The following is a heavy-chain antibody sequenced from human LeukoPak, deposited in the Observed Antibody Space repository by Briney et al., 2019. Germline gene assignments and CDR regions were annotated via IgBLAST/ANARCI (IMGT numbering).Heavy chain of an antibody. CDR3: ARDGTGATSFDY. J-gene: IGHJ4*02. Sequence: ASVKVSCKASGYTFTSYDINWVRQATGQGLEWMGWMNPNSGNTGYAQKFQGRVTITRNTSISTAYMELSRLRSDDTAVYYCARDGTGATSFDYWGQGTLVTVSS. V-gene: IGHV1-8*03. CDR1: GYTFTSYD. CDR2: MNPNSGNT. D-gene: IGHD1-26*01.